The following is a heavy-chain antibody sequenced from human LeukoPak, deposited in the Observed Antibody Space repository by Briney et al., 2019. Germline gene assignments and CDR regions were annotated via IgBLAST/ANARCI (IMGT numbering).Heavy chain of an antibody. CDR1: GFTVNSND. V-gene: IGHV3-66*01. CDR3: ARALHPGYYGMDV. J-gene: IGHJ6*02. Sequence: GGSLRLSCAASGFTVNSNDMSWVRQAPGKGLEWVAVIYSGGSTYYADSVKGRFTISRDNSKNTLFLQMNSLRAEDTAVYYCARALHPGYYGMDVWGQGTTVTVSS. D-gene: IGHD7-27*01. CDR2: IYSGGST.